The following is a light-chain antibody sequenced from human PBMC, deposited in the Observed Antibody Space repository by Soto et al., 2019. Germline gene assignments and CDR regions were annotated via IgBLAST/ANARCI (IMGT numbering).Light chain of an antibody. CDR2: KAS. V-gene: IGKV1-5*03. CDR1: QSISSW. J-gene: IGKJ2*01. CDR3: QQYNSYSPYT. Sequence: DIQMTQSPSTLSASVGDRVTITCRASQSISSWLAWYQQKPGKAPKLLIYKASSLESGVPSRFSGSGSGTEFTPTISSLQPDDFVTYYCQQYNSYSPYTFGQGTKLEIK.